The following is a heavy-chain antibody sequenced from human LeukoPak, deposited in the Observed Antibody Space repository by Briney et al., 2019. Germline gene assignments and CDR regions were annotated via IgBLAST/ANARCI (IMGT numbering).Heavy chain of an antibody. CDR2: IKQDGSEK. CDR3: ARVSFSYYDFWSGRDAFDI. D-gene: IGHD3-3*01. Sequence: GGSLRLSCAASGFTFSSYWMSLVRQAPGKGLEWVANIKQDGSEKYYVDSVKGRFTISRDNAKNSLYLQMNSLRAEDTAVYYCARVSFSYYDFWSGRDAFDIWGQGTMVTVSS. V-gene: IGHV3-7*01. CDR1: GFTFSSYW. J-gene: IGHJ3*02.